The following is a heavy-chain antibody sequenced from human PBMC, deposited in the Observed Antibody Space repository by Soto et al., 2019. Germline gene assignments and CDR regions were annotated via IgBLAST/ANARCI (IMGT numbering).Heavy chain of an antibody. CDR2: VYRTGST. J-gene: IGHJ5*02. V-gene: IGHV4-39*07. CDR1: GGSISTSSYY. CDR3: ARSVFP. Sequence: SETLSLTCTVSGGSISTSSYYWAWVRQPPGKGLEWIGEVYRTGSTYYNPSLESRLTISVDKSKNQFSLKLTSVTAADTAVYYCARSVFPWGQGTLVTVS.